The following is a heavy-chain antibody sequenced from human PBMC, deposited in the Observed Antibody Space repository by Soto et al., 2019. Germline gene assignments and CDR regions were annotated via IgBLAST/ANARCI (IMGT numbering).Heavy chain of an antibody. D-gene: IGHD5-12*01. CDR1: GYTFTGYY. V-gene: IGHV1-2*02. CDR3: ASFRDGYNAFDI. Sequence: ASVNVSCKASGYTFTGYYMHWVRQAPVQGLEWMGWINPNSGGTNYAQKFQGRVTMTRDTSIRTAYMELSRLRSDDTAVYYCASFRDGYNAFDIWGQGTMVTVSS. J-gene: IGHJ3*02. CDR2: INPNSGGT.